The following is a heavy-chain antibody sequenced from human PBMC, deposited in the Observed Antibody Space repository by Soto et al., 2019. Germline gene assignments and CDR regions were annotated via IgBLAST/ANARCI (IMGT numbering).Heavy chain of an antibody. Sequence: GGSLRLSCAASGFTFSSYAMSWVRQAPGKGLEWVSAISGSGGSTYYADSVKGRFTISRDNSKNTLYLQMNSLRAEDTAVYYCAKDPGAYYYGSGEDYWGQGTLVTVSS. CDR3: AKDPGAYYYGSGEDY. J-gene: IGHJ4*02. D-gene: IGHD3-10*01. CDR1: GFTFSSYA. V-gene: IGHV3-23*01. CDR2: ISGSGGST.